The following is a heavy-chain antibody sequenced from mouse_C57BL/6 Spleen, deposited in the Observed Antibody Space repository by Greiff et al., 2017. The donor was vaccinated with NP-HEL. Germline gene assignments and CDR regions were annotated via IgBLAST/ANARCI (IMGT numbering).Heavy chain of an antibody. J-gene: IGHJ1*03. Sequence: EVQGVESGEGLVKPGGSLKLSCAASGFTFSSYAMSWVRQTPEKRLEWVAYISSGGDYIYYADTVKGRFTISRDNARNTLYLQMSSLKSEDTAMYYCTREDDYHWYFDVWGTGTTVTVSS. CDR3: TREDDYHWYFDV. D-gene: IGHD2-4*01. CDR2: ISSGGDYI. V-gene: IGHV5-9-1*02. CDR1: GFTFSSYA.